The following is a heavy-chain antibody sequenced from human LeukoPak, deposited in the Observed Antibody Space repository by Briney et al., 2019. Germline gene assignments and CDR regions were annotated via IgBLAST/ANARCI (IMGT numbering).Heavy chain of an antibody. D-gene: IGHD3-22*01. CDR1: GGSISSYY. CDR3: ARGPDSSGYHFDY. J-gene: IGHJ4*02. CDR2: IYYSGST. V-gene: IGHV4-59*01. Sequence: SETLSLTCTVSGGSISSYYWSWIRQPPGKGLKWIGYIYYSGSTNYNPSLKSRVTISVDTSKNQFSLRLTSVTAADTAVYYCARGPDSSGYHFDYWGQGTLDTVSS.